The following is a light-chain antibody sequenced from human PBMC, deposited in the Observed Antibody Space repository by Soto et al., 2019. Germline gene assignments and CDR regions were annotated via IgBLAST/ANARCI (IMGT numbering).Light chain of an antibody. CDR1: SSDLGGYNF. CDR3: SSYAGSNNLV. CDR2: EVS. Sequence: QSALTQPASVSGSPGQSITISCTGTSSDLGGYNFVSWYQHHPGKAPKLMIYEVSKRPSGVPDRFSGSKSGNTASLTVSGLQAEDEADYYCSSYAGSNNLVFGGGTKLTVL. J-gene: IGLJ2*01. V-gene: IGLV2-8*01.